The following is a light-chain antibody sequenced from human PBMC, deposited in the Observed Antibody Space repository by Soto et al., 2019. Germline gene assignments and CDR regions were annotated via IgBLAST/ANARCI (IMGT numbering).Light chain of an antibody. Sequence: THSPYSLSASVGGRLTIICLVRQGSRSNVRWSQQKRGKALKLLNYDGASLHSGVLSRCSGSGSGTDFPLTIRRLQPDDFAPDYCQHYYSYWTFGQG. V-gene: IGKV1-6*01. CDR3: QHYYSYWT. CDR1: QGSRSN. J-gene: IGKJ1*01. CDR2: DGA.